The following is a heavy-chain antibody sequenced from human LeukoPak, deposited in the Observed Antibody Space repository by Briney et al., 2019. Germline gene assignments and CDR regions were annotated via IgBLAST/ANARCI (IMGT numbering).Heavy chain of an antibody. Sequence: PGASVKVPCKASGYTFINNWMHWVRQAPGQGLEWIGLINPTGTGTLYAQKFQGRVTMTRDMSTSTDYMELSSLRSEDTAVYYCARDNSVGDIAWWFDPWGLGTLVTVSS. CDR2: INPTGTGT. J-gene: IGHJ5*02. CDR3: ARDNSVGDIAWWFDP. D-gene: IGHD3-10*01. V-gene: IGHV1-46*01. CDR1: GYTFINNW.